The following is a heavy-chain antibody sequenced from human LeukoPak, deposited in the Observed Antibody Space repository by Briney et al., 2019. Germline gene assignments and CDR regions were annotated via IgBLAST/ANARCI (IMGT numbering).Heavy chain of an antibody. CDR2: INYSGST. CDR1: GGSISSSSYY. CDR3: ARHPDCDY. J-gene: IGHJ4*02. V-gene: IGHV4-39*01. Sequence: SETLSLSCTVSGGSISSSSYYWGWISQPPGKGLEWIGSINYSGSTFYNPSLRSRVTISVDTSKNQFSLKLSSVAAADTAVYYCARHPDCDYWGQGTLVIVSS.